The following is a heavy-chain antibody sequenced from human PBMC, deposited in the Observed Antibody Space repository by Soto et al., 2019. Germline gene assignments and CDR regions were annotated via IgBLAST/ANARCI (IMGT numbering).Heavy chain of an antibody. Sequence: ASVKVSCKASGYTFTGYYIHWVRQAPGQGLEWMGSISPHSGGPNYAQRFQGRVTMTRDTSMTTVYMEMSGLTSDDTAVYYCAREEQTGANYYLDYWGPGTLVTVSS. CDR1: GYTFTGYY. J-gene: IGHJ4*02. CDR2: ISPHSGGP. D-gene: IGHD7-27*01. CDR3: AREEQTGANYYLDY. V-gene: IGHV1-2*02.